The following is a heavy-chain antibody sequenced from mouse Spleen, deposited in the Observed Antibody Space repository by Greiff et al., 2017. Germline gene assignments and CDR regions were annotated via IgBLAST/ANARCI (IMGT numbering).Heavy chain of an antibody. CDR1: GFTFSNYW. Sequence: EVMLVESGGGLVQPGGSMKLSCVASGFTFSNYWMNWVRQSPEKGLEWVAQIRLKSDNYATHYAESVKGRFTISRDDSKSSVYLQMNNLRAEDTGIYYCTGLRRGFAMDYWGQGTSVTVSS. D-gene: IGHD2-4*01. V-gene: IGHV6-3*01. J-gene: IGHJ4*01. CDR2: IRLKSDNYAT. CDR3: TGLRRGFAMDY.